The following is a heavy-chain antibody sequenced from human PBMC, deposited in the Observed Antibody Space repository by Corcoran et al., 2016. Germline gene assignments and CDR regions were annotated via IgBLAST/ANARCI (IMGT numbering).Heavy chain of an antibody. D-gene: IGHD1-26*01. CDR2: IVVGSGNT. Sequence: QMQLVQSGPEVKKPGTSVKVSCKASGFTFTSSAVQWVRQARGQRLEWIGWIVVGSGNTKYAQKFQERVTITRDMSTSTAYMELSSLRSEDKAVYYCAADSLMGYSGSYPYYYYYGMDVWGQGTTVTVSS. J-gene: IGHJ6*02. CDR1: GFTFTSSA. V-gene: IGHV1-58*01. CDR3: AADSLMGYSGSYPYYYYYGMDV.